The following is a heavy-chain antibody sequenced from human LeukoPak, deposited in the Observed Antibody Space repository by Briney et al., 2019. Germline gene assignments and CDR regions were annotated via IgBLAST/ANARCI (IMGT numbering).Heavy chain of an antibody. CDR2: IYYSGST. J-gene: IGHJ4*02. CDR1: GGSISSYY. V-gene: IGHV4-59*01. Sequence: SETLSLTCTVSGGSISSYYWSWIRQPPGKGLEWIGYIYYSGSTNYNPSLKSRVTISVDTSTNQFSLKLSSVTAADTAVYYCARVARGWVTLVRGFDYCGPGTLVTVSS. CDR3: ARVARGWVTLVRGFDY. D-gene: IGHD3-10*01.